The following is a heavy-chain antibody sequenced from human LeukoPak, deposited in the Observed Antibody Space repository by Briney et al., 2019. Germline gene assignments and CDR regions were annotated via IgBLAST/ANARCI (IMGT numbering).Heavy chain of an antibody. Sequence: KPSETLSLTCAVYGGSFTGYYWNWIRQPPGKGLEWIGEIEHSGSTKYNPSLRSRVTISADTSKNQFSLKLSSVTAADTAVYYCARGVPFDPWGQGTLVIVSS. CDR1: GGSFTGYY. CDR2: IEHSGST. J-gene: IGHJ5*02. D-gene: IGHD1-1*01. V-gene: IGHV4-34*01. CDR3: ARGVPFDP.